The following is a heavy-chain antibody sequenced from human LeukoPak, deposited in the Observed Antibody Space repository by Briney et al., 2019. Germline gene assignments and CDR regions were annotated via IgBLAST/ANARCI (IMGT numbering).Heavy chain of an antibody. CDR3: ARGYYEPFQS. J-gene: IGHJ4*02. CDR2: VSDSGTT. V-gene: IGHV4-61*03. CDR1: GVSIRTSTYY. D-gene: IGHD3-22*01. Sequence: SGTLSLTCNVSGVSIRTSTYYWNWIRQSPGKGLEWIGCVSDSGTTKYNPSLKSRVTISVDTSKNHFSLILMSVTAADTAVYYCARGYYEPFQSWGQGTVVTVSS.